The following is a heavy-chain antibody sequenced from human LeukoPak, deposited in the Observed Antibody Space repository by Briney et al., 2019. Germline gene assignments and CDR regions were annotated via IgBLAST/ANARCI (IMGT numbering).Heavy chain of an antibody. D-gene: IGHD3-16*02. CDR3: ARGPYDYVWGSYRFREPIDFDY. Sequence: PSETLSLTCAVYGGSFSGYYWSWIRQPPGKGLEWIGEINHSGSTNYNPSLKSRVTISVDTSKNQFSLKLSSVTAADTAVYYCARGPYDYVWGSYRFREPIDFDYWGQGTLVTVSS. CDR1: GGSFSGYY. V-gene: IGHV4-34*01. CDR2: INHSGST. J-gene: IGHJ4*02.